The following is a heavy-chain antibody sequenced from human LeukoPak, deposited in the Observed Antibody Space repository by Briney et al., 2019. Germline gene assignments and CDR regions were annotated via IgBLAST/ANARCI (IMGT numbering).Heavy chain of an antibody. J-gene: IGHJ4*02. CDR2: ISSSSNYI. CDR3: ARVPHAMVRGVIITEFYFDY. CDR1: GLTFSSYS. V-gene: IGHV3-21*01. Sequence: NSGGSLRLSCAASGLTFSSYSMNWVRQAPGKGLGWVSSISSSSNYIYYADSVKGRFTISRDNAKNSLYLQMNSLRAEDTVVYYCARVPHAMVRGVIITEFYFDYWGQGTLVTVSS. D-gene: IGHD3-10*01.